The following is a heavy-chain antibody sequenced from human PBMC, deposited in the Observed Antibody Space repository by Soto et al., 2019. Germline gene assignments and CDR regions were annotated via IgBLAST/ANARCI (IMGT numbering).Heavy chain of an antibody. D-gene: IGHD3-22*01. V-gene: IGHV1-2*02. CDR1: GYTFTGYY. CDR2: INPNSGGT. Sequence: ASVKVSCKASGYTFTGYYMHWVRQAPGQGLEWMGWINPNSGGTNYAQKFQGRVTMTRDTSSSTAYMELSRLRSDDTAVYYCARDDYYDSSGRPGMDVWGQGTTVTVSS. J-gene: IGHJ6*02. CDR3: ARDDYYDSSGRPGMDV.